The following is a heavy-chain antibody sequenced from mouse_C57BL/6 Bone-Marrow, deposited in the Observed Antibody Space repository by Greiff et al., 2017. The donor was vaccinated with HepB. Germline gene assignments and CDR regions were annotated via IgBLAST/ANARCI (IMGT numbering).Heavy chain of an antibody. J-gene: IGHJ4*01. CDR2: IWSGGST. CDR1: GFSLTSYG. V-gene: IGHV2-2*01. Sequence: VQLQQSGPGLVQPSQSLSITCTVSGFSLTSYGVHWVRQSPGKGLEWLGVIWSGGSTDYNAAFISRLSISKDNSKSQVFFKMNSLQADDTAIYYCARRYYSNLYAMDYWGQGTSVTVSS. CDR3: ARRYYSNLYAMDY. D-gene: IGHD2-5*01.